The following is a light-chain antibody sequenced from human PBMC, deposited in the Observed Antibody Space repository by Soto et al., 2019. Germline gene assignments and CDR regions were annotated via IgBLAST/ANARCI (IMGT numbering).Light chain of an antibody. J-gene: IGKJ5*01. CDR3: QQYNNWPIT. CDR2: GAS. Sequence: EIVMSQSPATLSVSKGERATLSCRASQNILSNLAWYQQKPGQAPRLLIYGASTRATGIPARFSDSGSGTEFTLTISSLQSEDFEIYYCQQYNNWPITFGQGTRLEIK. V-gene: IGKV3-15*01. CDR1: QNILSN.